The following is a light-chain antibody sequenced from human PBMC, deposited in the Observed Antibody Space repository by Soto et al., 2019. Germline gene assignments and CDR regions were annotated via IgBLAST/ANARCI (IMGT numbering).Light chain of an antibody. CDR3: QRYGSSPLIT. J-gene: IGKJ5*01. CDR1: QSVRNNY. V-gene: IGKV3-20*01. Sequence: EIVLTQSPGTLSLSPGERATLSCRASQSVRNNYLAWYQQRPGQAPRLLIYAASSRATGIPDRFSGSGSGTDFTLTISRLEPEDFAVYFCQRYGSSPLITFGQGTRLEI. CDR2: AAS.